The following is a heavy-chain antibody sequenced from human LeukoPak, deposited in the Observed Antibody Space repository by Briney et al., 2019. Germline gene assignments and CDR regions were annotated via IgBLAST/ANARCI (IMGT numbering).Heavy chain of an antibody. J-gene: IGHJ4*02. CDR1: GFTFSGSA. Sequence: GGSLKLSCAASGFTFSGSAMHWVRQASGKGLEGVGRIRSKANSYATAYAASVKGRFTISRDDSKNTAYLQMNSLKTEDTAVYYCTSGTRGQYWGQGTLVTVSS. CDR3: TSGTRGQY. CDR2: IRSKANSYAT. D-gene: IGHD3-10*01. V-gene: IGHV3-73*01.